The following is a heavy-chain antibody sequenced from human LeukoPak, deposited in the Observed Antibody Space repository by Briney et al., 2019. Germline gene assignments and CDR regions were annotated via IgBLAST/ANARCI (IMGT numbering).Heavy chain of an antibody. V-gene: IGHV4-4*07. J-gene: IGHJ4*02. D-gene: IGHD3-3*01. Sequence: SGTLSLTCTVSGGSISGYYWSWIRQPAGKGLEWVGRIYTSGSTNYNPALKSRVTMSVNTSKNQFSLTLSSVTAADAAVYYCARDLYDFSIDYWGQGTLVTVSS. CDR2: IYTSGST. CDR1: GGSISGYY. CDR3: ARDLYDFSIDY.